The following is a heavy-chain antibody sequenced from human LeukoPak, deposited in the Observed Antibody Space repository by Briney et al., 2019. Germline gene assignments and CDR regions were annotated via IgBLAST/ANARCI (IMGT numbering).Heavy chain of an antibody. D-gene: IGHD1-26*01. CDR1: GFTFSTNA. Sequence: GGSLRLSRLTSGFTFSTNAMSWVRQAPGKGLEWISGISGSGASTYYADSVTGRFTISRDNSRNTLYLQMNSLRGDDTAVYYCAKDVGKWESLHFFDYWGQGTLVTVSS. J-gene: IGHJ4*02. CDR3: AKDVGKWESLHFFDY. V-gene: IGHV3-23*01. CDR2: ISGSGAST.